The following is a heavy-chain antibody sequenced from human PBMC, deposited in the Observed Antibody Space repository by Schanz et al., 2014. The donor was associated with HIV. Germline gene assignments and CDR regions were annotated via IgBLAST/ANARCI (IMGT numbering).Heavy chain of an antibody. D-gene: IGHD5-12*01. J-gene: IGHJ4*02. CDR3: ARGAAEMATMTPWRY. CDR1: GYTFSNFD. Sequence: QVQLVQSGAEVQKPGASVKVSCKASGYTFSNFDINWVRQATGQGLEWMGWMNPNSGNTGYAQKFRGRVTMTRNTSTGTAYMDLRSLRSDDTAVYYCARGAAEMATMTPWRYWGQGTLVTVSS. V-gene: IGHV1-8*01. CDR2: MNPNSGNT.